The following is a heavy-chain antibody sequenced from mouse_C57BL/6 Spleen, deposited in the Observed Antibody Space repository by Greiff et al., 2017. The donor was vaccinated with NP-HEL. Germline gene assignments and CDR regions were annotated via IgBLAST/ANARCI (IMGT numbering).Heavy chain of an antibody. CDR3: ARHIYYDYDGRYYFDY. D-gene: IGHD2-4*01. CDR2: IHPNSGST. V-gene: IGHV1-64*01. CDR1: GYTFTSYW. Sequence: QVQLQQPGAELVKPGASVKLSCKASGYTFTSYWMHWVKQRPGQGLEWIGMIHPNSGSTNYNENFKSKATLTVDKSSSTAYMQLSSLTSEDSAVYYCARHIYYDYDGRYYFDYWGQGTTLTVSS. J-gene: IGHJ2*01.